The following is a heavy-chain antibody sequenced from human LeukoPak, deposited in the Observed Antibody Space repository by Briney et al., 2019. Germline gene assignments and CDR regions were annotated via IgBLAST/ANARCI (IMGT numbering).Heavy chain of an antibody. CDR2: MNPNSGNT. Sequence: ASVKVSCKASGYTFTSYDINWVRQATGQGREWMGWMNPNSGNTGYAQKFQGRGTITRNTSISTAYMELSSLRSEDTAVYCCARESDPGIAGGNAFDIWGQGTMVTVSS. D-gene: IGHD6-13*01. CDR1: GYTFTSYD. J-gene: IGHJ3*02. V-gene: IGHV1-8*03. CDR3: ARESDPGIAGGNAFDI.